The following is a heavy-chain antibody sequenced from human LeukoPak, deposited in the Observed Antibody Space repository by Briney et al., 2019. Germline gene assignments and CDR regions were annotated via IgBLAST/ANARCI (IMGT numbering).Heavy chain of an antibody. CDR2: ISSSGSTI. Sequence: GGSLRLSCAASGFTFSSYEMNWVRQAPGKGLEWVSYISSSGSTIYYADSVKGRFTISRDNAKNSPYLQMNSLRAEDTAVYYCAREDYSYGFGYWGQGTLVTVSS. D-gene: IGHD5-18*01. CDR3: AREDYSYGFGY. CDR1: GFTFSSYE. J-gene: IGHJ4*02. V-gene: IGHV3-48*03.